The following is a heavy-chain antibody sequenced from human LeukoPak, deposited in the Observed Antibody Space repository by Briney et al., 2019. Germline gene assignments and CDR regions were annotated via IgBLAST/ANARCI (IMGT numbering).Heavy chain of an antibody. CDR2: ISANAGST. J-gene: IGHJ4*01. Sequence: PGGALRLSCAASGFSFSNYAMTWVRQAPGKGLEWVSGISANAGSTYYADSVKGRFTISRDNSKNTLYLQMNSLRAEDTAIYYCAKVARPYCTSGICYAKGPPHLDYWGQGALVTVSP. D-gene: IGHD2-8*01. CDR1: GFSFSNYA. V-gene: IGHV3-23*01. CDR3: AKVARPYCTSGICYAKGPPHLDY.